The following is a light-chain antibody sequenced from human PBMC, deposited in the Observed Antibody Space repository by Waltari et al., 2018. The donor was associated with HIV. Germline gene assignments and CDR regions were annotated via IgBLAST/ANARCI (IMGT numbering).Light chain of an antibody. CDR1: SGHSSYA. J-gene: IGLJ3*02. CDR3: QTWGTGIWV. CDR2: LNSDGSH. Sequence: QLVLTQSPSASASLRASVKLTCTLSSGHSSYAISWHQQQPEKGPRYLMKLNSDGSHSKGDGVPDRVSGSSSGAGRYLTLSSLQSEDEADYYCQTWGTGIWVFGGGTKLTVL. V-gene: IGLV4-69*01.